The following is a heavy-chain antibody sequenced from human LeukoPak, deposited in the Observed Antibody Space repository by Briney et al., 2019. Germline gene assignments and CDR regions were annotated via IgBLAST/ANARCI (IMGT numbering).Heavy chain of an antibody. CDR1: GGSISSYY. V-gene: IGHV4-59*01. CDR2: IYYSGST. Sequence: KSSETLSLTCTVSGGSISSYYWSWIRQPPGRGLEWIGYIYYSGSTNYNPSLKSRVTISVDTSKNQFSLKLSSVTAADTAVYYCARDVYSSSWYNWFDPWGQGTLVTVSS. CDR3: ARDVYSSSWYNWFDP. D-gene: IGHD6-13*01. J-gene: IGHJ5*02.